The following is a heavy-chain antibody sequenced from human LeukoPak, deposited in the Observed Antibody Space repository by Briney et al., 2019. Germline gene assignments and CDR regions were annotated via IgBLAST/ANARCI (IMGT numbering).Heavy chain of an antibody. V-gene: IGHV3-13*01. CDR3: ARVRYYYGSGSPYGMDV. CDR1: GFTFSSYD. J-gene: IGHJ6*02. Sequence: GGSLRLSCAASGFTFSSYDMHWVRQATGKGLGWVSAIGTAGDTYYPGSVKGRFTISRENAKNSLYLQMNSLSAGDTAVYYCARVRYYYGSGSPYGMDVWGQGTTVTVSS. D-gene: IGHD3-10*01. CDR2: IGTAGDT.